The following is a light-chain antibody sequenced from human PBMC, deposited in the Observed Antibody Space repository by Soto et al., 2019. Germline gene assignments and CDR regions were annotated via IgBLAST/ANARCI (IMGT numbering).Light chain of an antibody. V-gene: IGLV2-14*01. J-gene: IGLJ1*01. CDR2: EVS. CDR3: NSHTSGDFRV. Sequence: QSALTQPASVSGSPGQSITISCTGTSSDVGRYNHVSWYQHHPGKAPKLIISEVSNRPSGVSNRFSGSKSGYTASLTISGLQAEEEADYYCNSHTSGDFRVFGTGTKVT. CDR1: SSDVGRYNH.